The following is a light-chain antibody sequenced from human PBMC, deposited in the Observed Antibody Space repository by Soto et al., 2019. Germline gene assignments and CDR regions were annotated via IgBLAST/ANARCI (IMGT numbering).Light chain of an antibody. CDR2: KAS. CDR1: QSISTW. J-gene: IGKJ4*01. Sequence: DIRMTQSPSTLSASVADRVTITCRASQSISTWLAWYQQKPGKAPKLLIYKASSLEGGVPSRFGGSGSGTLFNITISSLHPDDFATYYCQQYNTYPLTFGGGTTVDIK. CDR3: QQYNTYPLT. V-gene: IGKV1-5*03.